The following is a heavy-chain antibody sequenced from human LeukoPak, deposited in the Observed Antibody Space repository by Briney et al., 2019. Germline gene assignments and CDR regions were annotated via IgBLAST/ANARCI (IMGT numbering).Heavy chain of an antibody. CDR1: GGSISSYY. V-gene: IGHV4-59*12. J-gene: IGHJ4*02. CDR2: IYYSGST. Sequence: SETLSLTCTVSGGSISSYYWSWIRQPPGKGLEWIGYIYYSGSTNYNPSLKSRVTISVDTSKNQFSLKLSSVTAADTAVYYCAKDPAVWYSGEDYYFDYWGQGTLVTVSS. CDR3: AKDPAVWYSGEDYYFDY. D-gene: IGHD3-10*01.